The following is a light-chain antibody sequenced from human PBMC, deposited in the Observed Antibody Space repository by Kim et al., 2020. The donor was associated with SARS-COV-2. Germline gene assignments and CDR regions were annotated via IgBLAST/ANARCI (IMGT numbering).Light chain of an antibody. CDR3: SSYASSSTVV. CDR1: SSDVGAYSY. CDR2: GVD. J-gene: IGLJ3*02. Sequence: GQPITISCTGTSSDVGAYSYVSWYQQYPGKAPKLMIYGVDKRPSGVSNRFSGSKSGNTASLTISGLQAEDEADYYCSSYASSSTVVFGGGTKLTVL. V-gene: IGLV2-14*03.